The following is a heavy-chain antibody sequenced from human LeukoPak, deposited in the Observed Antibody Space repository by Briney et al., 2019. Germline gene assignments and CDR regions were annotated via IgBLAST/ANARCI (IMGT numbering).Heavy chain of an antibody. CDR1: GFSFSSFG. J-gene: IGHJ4*02. CDR2: ISHDGSNK. D-gene: IGHD3-10*01. V-gene: IGHV3-30*18. Sequence: GRSLRLSCAASGFSFSSFGMHWVRQAPGKGLEWVAVISHDGSNKYYADSVKGRFTMSRDNSKNTVYLQMNSLRCEDTAVYYCAKGQWFGELLPFDYWSQGALVSVSS. CDR3: AKGQWFGELLPFDY.